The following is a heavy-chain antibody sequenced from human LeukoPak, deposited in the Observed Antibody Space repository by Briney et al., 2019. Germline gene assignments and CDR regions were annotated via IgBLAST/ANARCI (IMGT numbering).Heavy chain of an antibody. CDR2: LSGSGYNT. CDR1: GFTFSSHA. D-gene: IGHD2-2*01. CDR3: AKDPYGTRYFDY. J-gene: IGHJ4*02. Sequence: GGSLRLSCAASGFTFSSHALSWVRQAQGKGLGWVSSLSGSGYNTYYADSVKGRFTISRDNSKNTVYLQMNSLRAEDTAVYYCAKDPYGTRYFDYWGQGTLVTVSS. V-gene: IGHV3-23*01.